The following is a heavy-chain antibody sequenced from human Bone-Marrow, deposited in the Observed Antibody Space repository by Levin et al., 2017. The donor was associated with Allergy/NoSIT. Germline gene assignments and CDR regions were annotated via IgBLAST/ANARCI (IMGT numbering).Heavy chain of an antibody. V-gene: IGHV3-74*01. Sequence: GESLKISCAASGFTFSSYWMHWVRQAPGKGLVWVSRINSDGSSTSYADSVKGRFTISRDNAKNTLYLQMNSLRAEDTAVYYCARGRVLRYFDWLLEIDYWGQGTLVTVSS. J-gene: IGHJ4*02. D-gene: IGHD3-9*01. CDR1: GFTFSSYW. CDR2: INSDGSST. CDR3: ARGRVLRYFDWLLEIDY.